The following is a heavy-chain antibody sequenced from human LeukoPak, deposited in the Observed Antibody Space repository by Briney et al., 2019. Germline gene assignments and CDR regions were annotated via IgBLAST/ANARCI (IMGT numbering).Heavy chain of an antibody. CDR2: IYYSGST. Sequence: SETLSLTCTVSGGSISSYYWSWIRQPPGKGLEWIGYIYYSGSTNYNPSLKSRVTISVDTSKNQFSLKLSSVTAADTAVYYCAGNPIRGSGGFDLWGRGTLVTVSS. CDR3: AGNPIRGSGGFDL. J-gene: IGHJ2*01. V-gene: IGHV4-59*08. CDR1: GGSISSYY. D-gene: IGHD3-10*01.